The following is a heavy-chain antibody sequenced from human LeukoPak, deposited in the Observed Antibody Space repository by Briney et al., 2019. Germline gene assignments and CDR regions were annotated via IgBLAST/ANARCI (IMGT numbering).Heavy chain of an antibody. J-gene: IGHJ4*02. CDR1: GGTLNSYA. CDR2: IIPVLDMA. CDR3: ARDRLDYGDSYTLDS. Sequence: ASVKVSCKASGGTLNSYAISWVRQAPGQGLEWMGRIIPVLDMANHAEEFQARVTITADKSTSTAYMELSSLRSEDTAIYYCARDRLDYGDSYTLDSWGQGTLVTVSS. D-gene: IGHD4-17*01. V-gene: IGHV1-69*04.